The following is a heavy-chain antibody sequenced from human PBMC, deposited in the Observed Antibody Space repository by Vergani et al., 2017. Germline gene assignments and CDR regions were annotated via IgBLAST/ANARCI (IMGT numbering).Heavy chain of an antibody. CDR1: GFTFSSYA. Sequence: EVQLLESGGGLVQPGGSLRLSCAASGFTFSSYAMSWVRQAPGKGLEWFSVIYSGGSSTYYADSVKGRFTISRDNSKNTLYLQMNSLRAEDTAVYYCAKTRVSSRGELDYWGQGTLVTVSS. D-gene: IGHD6-13*01. CDR3: AKTRVSSRGELDY. J-gene: IGHJ4*02. V-gene: IGHV3-23*03. CDR2: IYSGGSST.